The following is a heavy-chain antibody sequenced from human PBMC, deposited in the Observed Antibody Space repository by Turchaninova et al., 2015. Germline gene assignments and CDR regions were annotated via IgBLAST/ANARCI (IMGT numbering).Heavy chain of an antibody. Sequence: QVQLQESGPGLVKPSETLSLTCAVSGYSISSGYYWGWIRQPPGKGLEWIGNIYHSGSTYYNPSLKSRITISVDKSKNQFSLKLYSVTAADTAVYYCARNRGGGYAPSFDYWGQGTLVTVSS. D-gene: IGHD6-25*01. J-gene: IGHJ4*02. V-gene: IGHV4-38-2*01. CDR2: IYHSGST. CDR3: ARNRGGGYAPSFDY. CDR1: GYSISSGYY.